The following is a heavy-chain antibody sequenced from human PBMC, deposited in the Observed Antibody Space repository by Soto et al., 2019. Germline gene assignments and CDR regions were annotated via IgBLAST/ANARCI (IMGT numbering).Heavy chain of an antibody. CDR3: AKDGLVKRLSHIVVVPAATKNENWFDP. V-gene: IGHV3-23*01. CDR2: IRFTGGST. D-gene: IGHD2-2*01. Sequence: WGSPLVDCASSVFTFSIYAMNWVRQAPGRGLDWVPAIRFTGGSTYYADSVNGRFTISRDNSKNTRYLEMSGLRAEDTAVYYCAKDGLVKRLSHIVVVPAATKNENWFDPWGQGTMVTVSS. J-gene: IGHJ5*02. CDR1: VFTFSIYA.